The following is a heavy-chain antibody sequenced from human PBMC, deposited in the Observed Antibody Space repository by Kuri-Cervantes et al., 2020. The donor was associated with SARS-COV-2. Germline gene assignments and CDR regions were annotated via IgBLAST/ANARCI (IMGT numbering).Heavy chain of an antibody. D-gene: IGHD5-18*01. Sequence: GGSLRLSCAASGITFSNYGMHWVRQAPGKGLEWVAVISYDGSNKYYADSVKGRVTISRDNSKNSLYLQMNSLRAEDTAVYYCANDGGDTVLLFDYWGQGTLVTVSS. CDR3: ANDGGDTVLLFDY. J-gene: IGHJ4*02. CDR2: ISYDGSNK. CDR1: GITFSNYG. V-gene: IGHV3-30*18.